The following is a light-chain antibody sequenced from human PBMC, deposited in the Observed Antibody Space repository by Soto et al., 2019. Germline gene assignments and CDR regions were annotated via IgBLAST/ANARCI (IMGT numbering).Light chain of an antibody. Sequence: QSALTQPASVSGSPGQSITISCAGSGGDVGNYDLLSWYQQIPGKAPKLIIFEVNRRPSGVSDRFSGSRSGSSASLAITGLQAEDEADYYCQSYDSGVAGSVFGTGTKLTVL. CDR1: GGDVGNYDL. V-gene: IGLV2-14*02. CDR3: QSYDSGVAGSV. J-gene: IGLJ1*01. CDR2: EVN.